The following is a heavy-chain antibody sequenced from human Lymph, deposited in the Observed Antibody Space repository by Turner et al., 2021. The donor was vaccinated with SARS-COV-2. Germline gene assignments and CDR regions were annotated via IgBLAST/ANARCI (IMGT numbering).Heavy chain of an antibody. J-gene: IGHJ6*02. V-gene: IGHV3-30*04. CDR3: ARYASGGYFYYGMDV. D-gene: IGHD3-10*01. Sequence: QVQLVESGGGVVQPGRSLRLSCAGSGFTFSTYAIYWVRQAPGKGLEWVAVISYDGSNKYYADSVKGRFTISRDNSKNTLYLQMNSLRAEDTAVYYCARYASGGYFYYGMDVWGQGTTVTVSS. CDR2: ISYDGSNK. CDR1: GFTFSTYA.